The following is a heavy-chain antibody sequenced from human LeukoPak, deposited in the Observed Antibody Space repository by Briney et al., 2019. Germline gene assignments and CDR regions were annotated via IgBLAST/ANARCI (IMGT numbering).Heavy chain of an antibody. Sequence: SETLSLTCSVSGGSVSNYYWSWIRHPPGKGLEWIGYVFYTGGTNYNPSLKSRVTMFEDKSKNQFSLRLYSMTVADTAVNYCARHFAYSSSSYFDYSGQGSLVTVSS. D-gene: IGHD6-6*01. CDR3: ARHFAYSSSSYFDY. CDR1: GGSVSNYY. CDR2: VFYTGGT. V-gene: IGHV4-59*08. J-gene: IGHJ4*02.